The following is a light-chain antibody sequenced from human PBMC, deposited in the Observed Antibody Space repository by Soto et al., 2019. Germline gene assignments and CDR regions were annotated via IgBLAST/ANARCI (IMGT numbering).Light chain of an antibody. J-gene: IGLJ1*01. CDR1: SSDVGGYNY. CDR3: SSYAGTNRLGV. CDR2: DVS. Sequence: QSALTQPPSASGSPGQSVTISCTGTSSDVGGYNYVSWYQQHPGKAPKLMIFDVSKRPSGVPDRFSGSKSVNTASLTVSGLQAEDEADYYCSSYAGTNRLGVFGTGTKLTVL. V-gene: IGLV2-8*01.